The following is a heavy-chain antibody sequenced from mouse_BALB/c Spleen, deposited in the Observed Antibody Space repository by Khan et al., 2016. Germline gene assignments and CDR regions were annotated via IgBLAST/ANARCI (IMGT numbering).Heavy chain of an antibody. D-gene: IGHD1-2*01. V-gene: IGHV9-3-1*01. Sequence: QIQLVQSGPELKKPGETVKISCKATGYTFTNYGMNWVKQAPGKGLKWMGWINTYTGEPTYADDFKGRFAFSLETSASTAYLQINNLKNEDTATDFCARGTANFDYWGQGTTLTVSS. CDR1: GYTFTNYG. CDR2: INTYTGEP. CDR3: ARGTANFDY. J-gene: IGHJ2*01.